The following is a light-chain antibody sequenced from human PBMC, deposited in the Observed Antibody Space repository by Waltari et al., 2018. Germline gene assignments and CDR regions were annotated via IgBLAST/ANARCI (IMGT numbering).Light chain of an antibody. Sequence: QSVLTQPPSVSAAPGQKVTISCPGSSPLIRHNYVSCSQQVPGTAPKLLIYDNNKRPSGIPDRFSGSKSGTSATLGITGLQTGDEADYYCGTWDRSVSVGDYVFGTGTKVNVL. CDR2: DNN. V-gene: IGLV1-51*01. CDR1: SPLIRHNY. CDR3: GTWDRSVSVGDYV. J-gene: IGLJ1*01.